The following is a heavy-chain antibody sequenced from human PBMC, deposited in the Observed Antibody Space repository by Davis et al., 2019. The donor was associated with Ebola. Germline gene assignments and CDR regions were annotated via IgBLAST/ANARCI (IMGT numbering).Heavy chain of an antibody. Sequence: PGGSLRLSCTVSGGSISSYYWSWIRQPAGKGLEWIGRIYTSGSTNYNPSLKSRVTMSVDTSKNQFSLKLSSVTAADTAVYYCARGATLLDYWGQGTLVTVSS. D-gene: IGHD1-26*01. J-gene: IGHJ4*02. CDR3: ARGATLLDY. CDR1: GGSISSYY. CDR2: IYTSGST. V-gene: IGHV4-4*07.